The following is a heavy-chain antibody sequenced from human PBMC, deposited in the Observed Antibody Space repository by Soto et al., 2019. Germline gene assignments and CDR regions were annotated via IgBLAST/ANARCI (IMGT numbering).Heavy chain of an antibody. D-gene: IGHD4-17*01. CDR2: IRSKANSYAT. CDR1: GFTVIGSA. V-gene: IGHV3-73*01. J-gene: IGHJ4*02. CDR3: TRFGDYGDANAVDY. Sequence: PWRSLRLACAASGFTVIGSAMHWVRQASGKGLEWVGRIRSKANSYATAYAASVKGRFTISRDDSKNTAYLQMNSLKTEDTAVYYCTRFGDYGDANAVDYWGQGTLVTVSS.